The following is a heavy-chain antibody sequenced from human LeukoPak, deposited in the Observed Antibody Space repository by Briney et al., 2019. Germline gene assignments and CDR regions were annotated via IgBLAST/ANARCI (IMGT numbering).Heavy chain of an antibody. CDR2: TYYSGST. Sequence: PSETLSLTCTVSGGSISCGDYYWSWIRQPPGKGLEWIGYTYYSGSTYYNPSLKNRVSISVDTSKNQFSLNLSSVTAADTAVYYCARPYYYDSRIDPWGQGTLVAVSS. J-gene: IGHJ5*02. CDR3: ARPYYYDSRIDP. D-gene: IGHD3-22*01. V-gene: IGHV4-30-4*01. CDR1: GGSISCGDYY.